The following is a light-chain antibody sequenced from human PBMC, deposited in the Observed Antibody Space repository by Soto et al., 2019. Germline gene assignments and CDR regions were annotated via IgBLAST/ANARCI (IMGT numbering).Light chain of an antibody. Sequence: EVVMTQSPATLSVSPGERAILSCRASQSVSINLAWYQQKPGQAPRLLIYGASTRATGVPARFSGSGSGTEFTLTISSLQSEDFAVYYCQQYNTWPPLTFGGGTKVEIK. V-gene: IGKV3-15*01. J-gene: IGKJ4*01. CDR2: GAS. CDR1: QSVSIN. CDR3: QQYNTWPPLT.